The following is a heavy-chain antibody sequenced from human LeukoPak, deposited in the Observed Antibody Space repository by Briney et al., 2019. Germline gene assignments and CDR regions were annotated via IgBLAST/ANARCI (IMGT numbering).Heavy chain of an antibody. CDR2: IKQDGSEK. D-gene: IGHD6-6*01. CDR1: GFTFGSYW. V-gene: IGHV3-7*01. J-gene: IGHJ6*03. CDR3: ARVCQLALLYYYYYMDV. Sequence: GGSLRLSCAASGFTFGSYWMSWVRQAPGKGLEWVANIKQDGSEKYYVDSVKGRFTISRDNAKNSLYLQMNSLRAEDTAVYYCARVCQLALLYYYYYMDVWGKGTTVTVSS.